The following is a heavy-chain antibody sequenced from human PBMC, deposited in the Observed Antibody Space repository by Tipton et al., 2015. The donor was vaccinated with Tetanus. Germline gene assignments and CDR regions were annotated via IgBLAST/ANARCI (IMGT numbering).Heavy chain of an antibody. Sequence: GLVKPSETLSLTCTVSGGSTHSFYWTWIRQSAGKGLEWIGRIYSRGSTNYNPSLKSRVTMSMDTSKNQFSLKLNSVTVADTAVYFCARANNEFPKKGPFDSWGQGTLVIVSS. CDR2: IYSRGST. CDR3: ARANNEFPKKGPFDS. CDR1: GGSTHSFY. V-gene: IGHV4-4*07. J-gene: IGHJ4*02. D-gene: IGHD1-1*01.